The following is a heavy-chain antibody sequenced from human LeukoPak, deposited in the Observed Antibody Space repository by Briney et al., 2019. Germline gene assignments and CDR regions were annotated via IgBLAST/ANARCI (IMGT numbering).Heavy chain of an antibody. D-gene: IGHD3-16*02. J-gene: IGHJ5*02. CDR2: ISGSGGST. Sequence: GGSLRLSCAASGFTFSSYAMSWVRQAPGKGLEWVSAISGSGGSTYYADSVKGRFTISRDNSKNTLYLQMNSLRAEDTAVYYCAREARGDYVWGSYRQTWGQGTLVTVSS. CDR1: GFTFSSYA. CDR3: AREARGDYVWGSYRQT. V-gene: IGHV3-23*01.